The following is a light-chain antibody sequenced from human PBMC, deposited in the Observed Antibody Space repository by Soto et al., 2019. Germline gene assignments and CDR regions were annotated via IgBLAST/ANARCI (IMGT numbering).Light chain of an antibody. V-gene: IGKV3-15*01. Sequence: EIVMTQSPATLSVSPGERATLSCRASQSVSSNLAWYQQKPGQAPRLLIYGASTRATGIPARFSGSGSGTDFTLTISSLQSEDFAVYYCQQYKNWPPTWTFGQGTKVEIK. CDR2: GAS. J-gene: IGKJ1*01. CDR3: QQYKNWPPTWT. CDR1: QSVSSN.